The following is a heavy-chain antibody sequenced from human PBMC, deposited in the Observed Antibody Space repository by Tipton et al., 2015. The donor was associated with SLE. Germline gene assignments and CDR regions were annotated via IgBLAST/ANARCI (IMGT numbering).Heavy chain of an antibody. CDR2: IYYTGNT. V-gene: IGHV4-59*12. CDR1: GGSISNYY. J-gene: IGHJ2*01. D-gene: IGHD3-16*01. CDR3: ASGGILWYFDL. Sequence: LRLSCTVSGGSISNYYWNWIRQPPGKGLEWIGHIYYTGNTNYNPSLESRVTISVDTSKNQFSLKLSSVTAADTAVYYCASGGILWYFDLWGRGTLVTVSS.